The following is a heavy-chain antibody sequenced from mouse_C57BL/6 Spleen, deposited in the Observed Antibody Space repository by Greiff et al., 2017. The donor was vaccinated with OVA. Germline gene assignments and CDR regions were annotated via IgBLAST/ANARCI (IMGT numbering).Heavy chain of an antibody. D-gene: IGHD1-1*01. CDR2: ISSGSSTI. J-gene: IGHJ4*01. V-gene: IGHV5-17*01. CDR3: ARYYYRAMDY. Sequence: EVKVEESGGGLVKPGGSLKLSCAASGFTFSDYGMHWVRQAPEKGLEWVAYISSGSSTIYYADTVKGRFTISRDNAKNTLFLQMTSLRSEDTAMYYCARYYYRAMDYWGQGTSVTVSS. CDR1: GFTFSDYG.